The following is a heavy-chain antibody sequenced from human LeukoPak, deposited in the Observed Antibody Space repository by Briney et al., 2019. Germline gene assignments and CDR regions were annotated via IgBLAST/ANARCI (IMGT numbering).Heavy chain of an antibody. V-gene: IGHV3-15*01. CDR3: TTVSRFKGSSWSPFGF. J-gene: IGHJ4*02. CDR1: GFSFSNAW. Sequence: GGSLRLSCAASGFSFSNAWMSWVRQAPGKGLEWVGRVKSKADGETTDYAAPGKGTFTISRDDSKNMLYLQMNSLKTEDTAVYYCTTVSRFKGSSWSPFGFWGQGTLVTVSS. CDR2: VKSKADGETT. D-gene: IGHD6-13*01.